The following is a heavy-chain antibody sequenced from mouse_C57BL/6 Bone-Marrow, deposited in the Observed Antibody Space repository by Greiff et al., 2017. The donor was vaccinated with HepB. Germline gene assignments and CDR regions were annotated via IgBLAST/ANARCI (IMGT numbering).Heavy chain of an antibody. V-gene: IGHV1-5*01. CDR1: GYTFPSYW. D-gene: IGHD1-1*01. J-gene: IGHJ1*03. CDR3: TNYYGSSYWYFDV. Sequence: VQLKESGTVLARPGASVKMSCKTSGYTFPSYWMHWVKQRPGQGLEWIGAIYPGNSDTSYNQKFKGKAKLTAVTSASTAYMELSSLTNEDSAVYYCTNYYGSSYWYFDVWGTGTTVTVSS. CDR2: IYPGNSDT.